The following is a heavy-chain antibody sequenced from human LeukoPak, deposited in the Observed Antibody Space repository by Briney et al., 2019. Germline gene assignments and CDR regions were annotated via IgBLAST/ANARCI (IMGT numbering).Heavy chain of an antibody. CDR2: ISPSGGST. Sequence: GASVKVSCEASGYTFTSYNIHWVRQAPGQGLEQMGIISPSGGSTTYAQKFQGRVTMTRDTSTGTVYMELSSLRSEDTAVYWCAREMATVTGFDFWGQGTLVTVSS. D-gene: IGHD5-24*01. J-gene: IGHJ4*02. V-gene: IGHV1-46*03. CDR3: AREMATVTGFDF. CDR1: GYTFTSYN.